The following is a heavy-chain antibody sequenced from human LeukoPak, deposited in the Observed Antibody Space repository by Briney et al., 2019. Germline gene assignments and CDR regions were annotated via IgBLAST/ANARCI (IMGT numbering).Heavy chain of an antibody. J-gene: IGHJ4*02. Sequence: SETLSLTCTVSGDSISSGGYYWSWIRQPPGKGLEWIGEINHSGSTNCNPSLKSRVTISLDTSKNQFSLKLSSVTAADTAIYYCARENPSGYYNRPIDYWGQGTLVTVSS. V-gene: IGHV4-61*08. CDR2: INHSGST. CDR3: ARENPSGYYNRPIDY. CDR1: GDSISSGGYY. D-gene: IGHD3-22*01.